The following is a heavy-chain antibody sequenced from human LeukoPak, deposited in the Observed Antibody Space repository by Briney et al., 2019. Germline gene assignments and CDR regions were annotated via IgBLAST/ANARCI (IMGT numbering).Heavy chain of an antibody. CDR2: TRNKANSYTT. CDR1: GFTFSDHY. Sequence: GGSLRLSCAVSGFTFSDHYMDWVRQAPGKGLEWVGRTRNKANSYTTEYAASVKGRFTISRDDSKNSLYRQMNSLRTEDTAVYYCARGGSYAAFGIWGQGTMVTVSS. CDR3: ARGGSYAAFGI. D-gene: IGHD1-26*01. J-gene: IGHJ3*02. V-gene: IGHV3-72*01.